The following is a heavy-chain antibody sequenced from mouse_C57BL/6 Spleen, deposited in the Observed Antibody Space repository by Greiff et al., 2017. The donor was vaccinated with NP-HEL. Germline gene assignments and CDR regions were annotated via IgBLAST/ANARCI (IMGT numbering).Heavy chain of an antibody. D-gene: IGHD1-1*01. CDR3: ARRIVYYGSRHYYAMDY. J-gene: IGHJ4*01. CDR1: GFTFSDYG. CDR2: ISSGSSTI. V-gene: IGHV5-17*01. Sequence: EVQVVESGGGLVKPGGSLKLSCAASGFTFSDYGMHWVRQAPEKGLEWVAYISSGSSTIYYADTVKGRFTISRDNAKNTLFLQMTSLRSEDTAMYYCARRIVYYGSRHYYAMDYWGQGTSVTVSS.